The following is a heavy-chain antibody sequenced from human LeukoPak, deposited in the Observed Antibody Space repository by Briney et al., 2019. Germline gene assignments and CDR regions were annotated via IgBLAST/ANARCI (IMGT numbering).Heavy chain of an antibody. CDR3: TRDRGAYNLYDY. V-gene: IGHV3-49*04. J-gene: IGHJ4*02. Sequence: GGSLRLSCAASGLTFSSYGMHWVRQAPGKGLEWVGFIRSKAYGETADYAASVKGRFTISRDDSKAIAYLQMNSLKTEDTAVYHCTRDRGAYNLYDYWGQGTLVTVSS. CDR2: IRSKAYGETA. D-gene: IGHD1-1*01. CDR1: GLTFSSYG.